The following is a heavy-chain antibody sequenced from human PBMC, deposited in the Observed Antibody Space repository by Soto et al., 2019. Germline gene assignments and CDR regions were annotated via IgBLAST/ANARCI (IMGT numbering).Heavy chain of an antibody. CDR2: AYYSGDT. CDR1: GGSISRYY. V-gene: IGHV4-59*01. D-gene: IGHD2-8*01. CDR3: ARDRSTYGGGGTGEVKENWFDP. Sequence: KPSETLSLTCSVSGGSISRYYWSWIRQPPGKGLEWIGYAYYSGDTGYNPSLKSRVTMAVDTSKSQVSLKLSSVTAADTAVYYCARDRSTYGGGGTGEVKENWFDPWGQGALVTVS. J-gene: IGHJ5*02.